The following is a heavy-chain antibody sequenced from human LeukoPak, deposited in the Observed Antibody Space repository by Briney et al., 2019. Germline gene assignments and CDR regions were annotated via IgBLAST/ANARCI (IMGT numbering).Heavy chain of an antibody. Sequence: SETLSLTCAVYGGSFSGYYWSWIRQPPGKGLEWIGEINHSGSTNYNPSLKSRVTISVDTSKNQFSLKLSSVTAADTAVYYCAGGNPTLDIVATTYYYYGMDVWGKGTTVTFSS. D-gene: IGHD5-12*01. J-gene: IGHJ6*04. CDR3: AGGNPTLDIVATTYYYYGMDV. V-gene: IGHV4-34*01. CDR2: INHSGST. CDR1: GGSFSGYY.